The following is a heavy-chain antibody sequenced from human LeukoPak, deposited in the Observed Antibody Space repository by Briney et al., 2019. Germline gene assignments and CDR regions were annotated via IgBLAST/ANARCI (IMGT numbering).Heavy chain of an antibody. CDR3: ARVPLRIAAATNWFDP. J-gene: IGHJ5*02. CDR1: GFTFSDYY. CDR2: ISSSGSTI. D-gene: IGHD6-13*01. Sequence: GGSLRLSCAASGFTFSDYYMSWIRQAPGKGLEWVSYISSSGSTIYYADSVKGRFTISRDNAKNSLYLQMNSLRAEDTAVYYCARVPLRIAAATNWFDPWGQGTLVTVSS. V-gene: IGHV3-11*01.